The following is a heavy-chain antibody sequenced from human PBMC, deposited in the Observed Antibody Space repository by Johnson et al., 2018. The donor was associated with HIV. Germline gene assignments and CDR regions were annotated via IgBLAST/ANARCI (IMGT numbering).Heavy chain of an antibody. D-gene: IGHD5-24*01. V-gene: IGHV3-30*04. CDR1: GFTFSSYA. J-gene: IGHJ3*02. CDR3: TTDLPGGRWLQNRAYAFDI. CDR2: ISYDGSNK. Sequence: QVLLVESGGGVVQPGRSLRLSCAASGFTFSSYAMHWVRQAPGKGLEWVAVISYDGSNKYYADSVKGRFTISRDSSKDTLYLQMNSLKTEDTAVYYCTTDLPGGRWLQNRAYAFDIWGQGTMVTVSS.